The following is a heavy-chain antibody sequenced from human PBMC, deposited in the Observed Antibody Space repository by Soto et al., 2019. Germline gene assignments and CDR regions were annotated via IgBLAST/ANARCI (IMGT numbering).Heavy chain of an antibody. Sequence: SGKVSSKASGDTFTSYYMHWVRQAPGQGLEWMGIINPSGGSTSYAQKFQGRVTMTRDTSTSTVYMELSSLRSEDTAVYYCARFRFVGNWFDPWGQGTLVTVSS. CDR2: INPSGGST. CDR3: ARFRFVGNWFDP. V-gene: IGHV1-46*01. CDR1: GDTFTSYY. D-gene: IGHD3-3*01. J-gene: IGHJ5*02.